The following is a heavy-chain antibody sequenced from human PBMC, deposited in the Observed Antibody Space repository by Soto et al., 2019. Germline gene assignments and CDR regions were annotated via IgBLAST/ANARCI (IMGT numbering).Heavy chain of an antibody. CDR1: GFTFSSYS. J-gene: IGHJ3*02. Sequence: GGSLRLSCAASGFTFSSYSMNWVRQAPGKGLEWVSSISSSSSYIYYADSVKGRFTISRDNAKNSLYLQMNSLRAEDTAVYYCARASTGDSIGDAFDIWGQGTMVTVSS. CDR2: ISSSSSYI. V-gene: IGHV3-21*01. CDR3: ARASTGDSIGDAFDI. D-gene: IGHD7-27*01.